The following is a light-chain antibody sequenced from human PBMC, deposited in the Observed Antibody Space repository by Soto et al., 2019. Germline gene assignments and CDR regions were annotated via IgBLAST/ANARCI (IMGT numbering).Light chain of an antibody. CDR2: DAS. J-gene: IGKJ4*01. V-gene: IGKV1-13*02. CDR3: KHFDSYPLT. CDR1: QGISSA. Sequence: AIQLTQAPSSPSASVGDRVTITCRASQGISSALTWYQQKPGKPPNLLIYDASTLESGVPSRFSGSGSGTDFTLTISSLKPQDCATYWCKHFDSYPLTFGGGTKVEIK.